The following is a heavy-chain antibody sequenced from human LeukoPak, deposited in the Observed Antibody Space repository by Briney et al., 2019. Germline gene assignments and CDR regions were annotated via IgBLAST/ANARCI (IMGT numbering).Heavy chain of an antibody. V-gene: IGHV3-21*01. Sequence: GGSLRLFCAASGLTSNSNTFNWVRQAPGKGLEWVSSFGTFSGHTYYADSVRGRFTMSSDSANNSVFLQMDSLRGDDTAIYYFARDQWEPSNYKYYGMDVWGQGTTVSVSS. D-gene: IGHD1-26*01. CDR1: GLTSNSNT. CDR2: FGTFSGHT. J-gene: IGHJ6*02. CDR3: ARDQWEPSNYKYYGMDV.